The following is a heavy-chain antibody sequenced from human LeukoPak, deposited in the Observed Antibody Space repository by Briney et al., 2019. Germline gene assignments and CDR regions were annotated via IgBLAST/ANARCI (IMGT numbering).Heavy chain of an antibody. J-gene: IGHJ4*02. V-gene: IGHV3-66*01. CDR3: ARAPRFDY. CDR2: IYSGGST. CDR1: GFTVSSNS. Sequence: GSLRLSCAASGFTVSSNSMSWVRQAPGKGLEWVSIIYSGGSTKYADSVKGRFSISRDNSKNTLYLQVNSLRAEDTAIYYCARAPRFDYWGQGTLVTVSS.